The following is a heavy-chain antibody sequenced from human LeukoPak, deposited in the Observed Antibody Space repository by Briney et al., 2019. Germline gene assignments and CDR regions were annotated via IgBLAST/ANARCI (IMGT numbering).Heavy chain of an antibody. Sequence: PGGSLRLSCAASGFTFSDYYMSWIRQAPGKGLEWVGRIKSKTDGGTADYAAPVKGRFTISRDDSKNTLYLQMNSLKTEDTAVYYCTTDLPYSSSWFFDYWGQGTLVTVSS. CDR2: IKSKTDGGTA. CDR1: GFTFSDYY. V-gene: IGHV3-15*01. CDR3: TTDLPYSSSWFFDY. D-gene: IGHD6-13*01. J-gene: IGHJ4*02.